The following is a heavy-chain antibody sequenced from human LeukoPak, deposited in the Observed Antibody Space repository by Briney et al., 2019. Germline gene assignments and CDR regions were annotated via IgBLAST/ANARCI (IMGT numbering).Heavy chain of an antibody. V-gene: IGHV4-39*02. Sequence: SETLSLTCTVSGGSNSNTLYYWAWIRQPPGKGLESIGSIYYSRSTYYSPSLKSRVTISVDTSKNHFSLKLTPVTAADAAVYYCARRKGFGEGYFDSWGQGTLVTVSS. J-gene: IGHJ4*02. CDR1: GGSNSNTLYY. CDR3: ARRKGFGEGYFDS. CDR2: IYYSRST. D-gene: IGHD3-10*01.